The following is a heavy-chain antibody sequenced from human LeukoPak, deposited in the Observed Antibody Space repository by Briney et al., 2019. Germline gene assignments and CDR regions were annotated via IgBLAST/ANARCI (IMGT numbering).Heavy chain of an antibody. CDR2: TYYRSKWYN. V-gene: IGHV6-1*01. J-gene: IGHJ4*02. D-gene: IGHD6-19*01. Sequence: SQTLSLTCAISGDSVSCNSAAWNWIRQTPSRGLEWLGRTYYRSKWYNDYAVSVKSRITINPDTSKNQFSLQLNSVTPEDTAVYYCARDVSGIAVAGTGLQYFDYWGQGTLVTVSS. CDR3: ARDVSGIAVAGTGLQYFDY. CDR1: GDSVSCNSAA.